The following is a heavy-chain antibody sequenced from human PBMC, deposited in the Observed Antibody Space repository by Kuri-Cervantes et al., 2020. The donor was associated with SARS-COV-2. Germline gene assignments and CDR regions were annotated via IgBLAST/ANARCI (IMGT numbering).Heavy chain of an antibody. V-gene: IGHV1-2*02. J-gene: IGHJ3*02. CDR2: INPDSGGS. CDR3: ARGGYRAFDI. Sequence: ASVKVSCKTSGYTFTGYYIHWVRQVPGQELEWMGWINPDSGGSNFAQKFQGRVTMTRDTSITTAFMELSSLRSDDTAVYYCARGGYRAFDIWGLGTMVTVSS. CDR1: GYTFTGYY. D-gene: IGHD5-12*01.